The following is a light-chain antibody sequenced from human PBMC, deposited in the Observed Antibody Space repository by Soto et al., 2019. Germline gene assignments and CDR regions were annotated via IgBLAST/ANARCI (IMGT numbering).Light chain of an antibody. J-gene: IGKJ3*01. V-gene: IGKV1-5*01. CDR2: DAS. CDR3: QQYNSYSIT. Sequence: DIQMTQSPSTLSASVGDRVTITCRASQSISSWFAWYQQKAGKPPKLLIYDASSLESGVPSRFSGSGSGTEFTLTISSLQPDDFATYYCQQYNSYSITFGPGTKVDIK. CDR1: QSISSW.